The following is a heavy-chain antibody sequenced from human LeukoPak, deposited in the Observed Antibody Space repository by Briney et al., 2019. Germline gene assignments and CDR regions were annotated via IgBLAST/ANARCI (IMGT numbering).Heavy chain of an antibody. J-gene: IGHJ4*02. Sequence: SETLSLTCAVSGGSISSGGYSWSWIRQPPGKGLEWIGYIYHSGSTYYNPSLKSRVTISVDRSKNQFTLKLSSVTAADTAVYYCASSGYCSGGSCYPKKTLDPVYDYWGQGTLVTVSS. V-gene: IGHV4-30-2*02. D-gene: IGHD2-15*01. CDR2: IYHSGST. CDR1: GGSISSGGYS. CDR3: ASSGYCSGGSCYPKKTLDPVYDY.